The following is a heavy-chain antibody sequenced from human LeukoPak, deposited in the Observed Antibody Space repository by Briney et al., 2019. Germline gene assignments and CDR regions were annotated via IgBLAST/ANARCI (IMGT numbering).Heavy chain of an antibody. Sequence: GGSLRLSCAASGFTFSSYWMHWVRQAPGKGLEWVSAISGSGGSTYYADSVKGRFTISRDNSKNTLYLQMNSLRAEDTAVYYCAKDLNYYDSSGYYDMDYWGQGTLVTVSS. CDR2: ISGSGGST. CDR3: AKDLNYYDSSGYYDMDY. V-gene: IGHV3-23*01. J-gene: IGHJ4*02. CDR1: GFTFSSYW. D-gene: IGHD3-22*01.